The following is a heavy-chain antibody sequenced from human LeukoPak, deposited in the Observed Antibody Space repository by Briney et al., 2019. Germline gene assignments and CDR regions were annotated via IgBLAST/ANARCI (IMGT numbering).Heavy chain of an antibody. CDR2: IKQDGSEK. J-gene: IGHJ4*02. CDR3: ARGGSL. V-gene: IGHV3-7*01. CDR1: GFTFSNAW. Sequence: GGSLRLSCAASGFTFSNAWMNWVRQAPGKGLEWVANIKQDGSEKYYVDSVKGRFTISRDNAKNSLYLQMNSLRAEDTAVYYCARGGSLWGQGTLVTVSS.